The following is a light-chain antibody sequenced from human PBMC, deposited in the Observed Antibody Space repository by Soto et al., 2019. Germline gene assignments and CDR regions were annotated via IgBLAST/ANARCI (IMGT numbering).Light chain of an antibody. CDR3: QQRSASYT. V-gene: IGKV3-11*01. J-gene: IGKJ2*01. Sequence: EVVFAQSPATLSLSPGERATLSCRASQTLSNYLAWYQQRPGQAPRLLIYDASNRATGIPARFSGSGSGTDFTLTSSILEHEYSAVYYCQQRSASYTFGQGTTLEIK. CDR2: DAS. CDR1: QTLSNY.